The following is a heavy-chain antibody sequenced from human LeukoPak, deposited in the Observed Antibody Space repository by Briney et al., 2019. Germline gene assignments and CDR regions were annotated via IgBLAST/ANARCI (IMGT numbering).Heavy chain of an antibody. V-gene: IGHV3-30*18. CDR3: AKDDYGDYGLENIDY. D-gene: IGHD4-17*01. CDR2: ISYVGSNK. J-gene: IGHJ4*02. CDR1: GFTFSSYG. Sequence: GGSLRLSCAASGFTFSSYGMHWVRQAPGKGLEWVAVISYVGSNKYYADSVKGRFTISRDNSKNTLYLQMNSLRAEDTAVYYCAKDDYGDYGLENIDYGGQGTLVTVSS.